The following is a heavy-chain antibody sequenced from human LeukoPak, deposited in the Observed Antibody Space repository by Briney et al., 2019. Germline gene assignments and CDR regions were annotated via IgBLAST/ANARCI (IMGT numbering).Heavy chain of an antibody. CDR2: VYYTGST. CDR1: GGSISTYY. D-gene: IGHD2-15*01. J-gene: IGHJ6*03. CDR3: ARGDCTGGTCYSGYYYYMDV. V-gene: IGHV4-59*01. Sequence: SETLSLTCSVSGGSISTYYWSWIRQPPGKGLEWIGYVYYTGSTNYNPSLKSRVTMSVDTSKNQFSLKLSPVTAADTAVYFCARGDCTGGTCYSGYYYYMDVWDKGTTVIVSS.